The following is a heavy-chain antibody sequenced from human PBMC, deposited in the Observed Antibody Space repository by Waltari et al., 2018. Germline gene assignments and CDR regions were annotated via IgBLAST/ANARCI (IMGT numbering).Heavy chain of an antibody. CDR3: ARDTLRSEYYDILTGYYLDY. CDR2: IKQDGSEK. CDR1: GFTFSSYW. V-gene: IGHV3-7*01. D-gene: IGHD3-9*01. J-gene: IGHJ4*02. Sequence: EVQLVESGGGLVQPGGSLRLSCAASGFTFSSYWMSWVRQAPGKGLEWVANIKQDGSEKYYVDSVKGRFTISRDNAKNSLYLQMNSLRAEDTAVYYCARDTLRSEYYDILTGYYLDYWGQGTLVTVSS.